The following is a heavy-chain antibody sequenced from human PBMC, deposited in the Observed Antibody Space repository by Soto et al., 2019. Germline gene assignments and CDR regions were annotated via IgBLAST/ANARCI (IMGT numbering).Heavy chain of an antibody. Sequence: SLKVSCKASGGTFSTYTITWVRQAPGQGLEWMGRIIPIIGIINYAQKFQGRVTITADKFTGTAYMELTRLRSDDTAVYYCAGDPDSHYNDSHASSYPWGQGTLVTVSS. CDR2: IIPIIGII. CDR1: GGTFSTYT. J-gene: IGHJ5*02. D-gene: IGHD3-22*01. CDR3: AGDPDSHYNDSHASSYP. V-gene: IGHV1-69*04.